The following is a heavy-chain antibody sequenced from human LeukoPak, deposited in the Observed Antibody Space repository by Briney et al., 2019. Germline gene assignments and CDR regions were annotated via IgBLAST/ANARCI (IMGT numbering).Heavy chain of an antibody. CDR2: IYSGGST. D-gene: IGHD1-26*01. J-gene: IGHJ4*02. Sequence: GGSLRLSCVGSGFTVSGKYMNWVRQAPGKGLEWASVIYSGGSTYYVDSVKGRFTISRDDSKNTLYLQMSSLRPEDTAVYYCARGSTPYSGSYIDYWGQGTLVTVSS. CDR1: GFTVSGKY. V-gene: IGHV3-53*01. CDR3: ARGSTPYSGSYIDY.